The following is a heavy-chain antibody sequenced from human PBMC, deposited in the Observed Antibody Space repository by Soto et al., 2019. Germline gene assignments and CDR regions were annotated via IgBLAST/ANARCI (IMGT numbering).Heavy chain of an antibody. V-gene: IGHV4-34*01. CDR3: ARGQEGVVATH. D-gene: IGHD5-12*01. Sequence: QVQLQQGGAGLLKPSETLSLNCAVNGGSLSGYYWSWIRQPPGKGLEWIGEIKDGGRTNYSPSLKSRATISSDTSNNHFSLRLYSVTAADTGVYYCARGQEGVVATHWDQGTLVTVSS. CDR1: GGSLSGYY. J-gene: IGHJ4*02. CDR2: IKDGGRT.